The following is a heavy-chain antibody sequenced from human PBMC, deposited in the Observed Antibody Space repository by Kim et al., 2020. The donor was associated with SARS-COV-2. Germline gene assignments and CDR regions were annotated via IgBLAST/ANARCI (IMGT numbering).Heavy chain of an antibody. Sequence: YYNPSRRSRVTISVDTSKNPFSLKLSSVTAADTAVYYCARASEQQLVPDYWGQGTLVTVSS. D-gene: IGHD6-13*01. CDR3: ARASEQQLVPDY. J-gene: IGHJ4*02. V-gene: IGHV4-31*02.